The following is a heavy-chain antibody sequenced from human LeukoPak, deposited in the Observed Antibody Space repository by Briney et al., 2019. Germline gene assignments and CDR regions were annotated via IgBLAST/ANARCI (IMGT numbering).Heavy chain of an antibody. V-gene: IGHV4-4*08. CDR1: GDAISTYY. CDR2: IANGRT. D-gene: IGHD3-10*01. J-gene: IGHJ4*02. CDR3: ARDKAHSYGYYFDP. Sequence: SETLSLTCTVSGDAISTYYWNWIRQTPGKGLEWVGHIANGRTDYNPPLKSRAIISVDTSKNQISLRLTSVTAADTAVYHCARDKAHSYGYYFDPWGPGTQVLVSS.